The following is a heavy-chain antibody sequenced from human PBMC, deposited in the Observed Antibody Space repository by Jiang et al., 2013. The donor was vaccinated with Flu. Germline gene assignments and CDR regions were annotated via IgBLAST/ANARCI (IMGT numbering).Heavy chain of an antibody. J-gene: IGHJ5*02. D-gene: IGHD2-2*01. V-gene: IGHV4-39*01. CDR3: ARPQAPGMNWFDP. CDR2: IYYSGSA. CDR1: GGSISSSN. Sequence: GSGLVKPSETLSLTCTVSGGSISSSNWGWIRQPPEKGLEWIGNIYYSGSAYYNPSLKSRVTISVDTSKNQFSLKLNSVTAADTAVYYCARPQAPGMNWFDPWGQGTLVTVSS.